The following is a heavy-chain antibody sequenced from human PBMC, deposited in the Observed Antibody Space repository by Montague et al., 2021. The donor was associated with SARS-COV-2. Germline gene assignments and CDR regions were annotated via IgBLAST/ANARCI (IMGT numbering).Heavy chain of an antibody. Sequence: SLRLSCAASGFTLSSYSMNWVRQAPGKGLEWVSSISSSSSYIYYADSVKGRFTISRDNAKNSLYLQMNSLRAEDTAVYYCARSTYYYDSSGSYYFDYWGQGTLVTVSS. J-gene: IGHJ4*02. D-gene: IGHD3-22*01. V-gene: IGHV3-21*01. CDR2: ISSSSSYI. CDR1: GFTLSSYS. CDR3: ARSTYYYDSSGSYYFDY.